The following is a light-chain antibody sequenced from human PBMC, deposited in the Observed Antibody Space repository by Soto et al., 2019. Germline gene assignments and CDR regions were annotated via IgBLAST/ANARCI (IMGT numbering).Light chain of an antibody. J-gene: IGLJ1*01. V-gene: IGLV2-14*01. Sequence: QSALTQPASVSGSPGQSITVSCSGTSSDIGAYNYVSWYQQHPGKAPRLMIFEVNKRPSGVSSRFSGSKSGNTASLTISGLQAEDEADYYFNSYTGNTALDVFGTGTKLTVL. CDR3: NSYTGNTALDV. CDR1: SSDIGAYNY. CDR2: EVN.